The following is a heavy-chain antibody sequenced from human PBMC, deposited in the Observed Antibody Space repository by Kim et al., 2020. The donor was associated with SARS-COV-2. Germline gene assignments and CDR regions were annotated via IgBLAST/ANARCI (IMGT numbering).Heavy chain of an antibody. V-gene: IGHV6-1*01. CDR1: GDSVSSNSAA. D-gene: IGHD5-12*01. CDR3: ARAEHIVATAHYYYYYGMDV. Sequence: SQTLSLTCAISGDSVSSNSAAWNWIRQSPSRGLEWLGRTYYRSKWYNDYAVSVKSRITINPDTSKNQFSLQLNSVTPEDTAVYYCARAEHIVATAHYYYYYGMDVWGQGTTVTVSS. J-gene: IGHJ6*02. CDR2: TYYRSKWYN.